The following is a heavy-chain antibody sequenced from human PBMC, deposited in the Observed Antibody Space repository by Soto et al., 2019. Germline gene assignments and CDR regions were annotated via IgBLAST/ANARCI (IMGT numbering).Heavy chain of an antibody. CDR1: GYSFSNNW. D-gene: IGHD4-4*01. CDR2: MHPGDSDT. V-gene: IGHV5-51*01. J-gene: IGHJ2*01. Sequence: GESLKISCKGSGYSFSNNWVGWVRQMPGKGLEWMGIMHPGDSDTRYSPSFQGQVTISADKSINTAYLQWSSLKPSDSAMYYCARDNGIYYSNFANNWYFDLWGRGTLVTVSS. CDR3: ARDNGIYYSNFANNWYFDL.